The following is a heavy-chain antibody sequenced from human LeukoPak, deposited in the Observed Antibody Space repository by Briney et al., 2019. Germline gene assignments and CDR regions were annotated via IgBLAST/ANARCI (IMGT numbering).Heavy chain of an antibody. Sequence: SETLCLSCAVSGGSISGYHWSWSRQPPGKGVEWIGNLYYMRGAWYKSSLKSRVTTSVDTSRNEFSLKLSSVTSADTAVYYCARWTSGGGDCHILDYSGQGILVTASS. D-gene: IGHD2-21*02. CDR3: ARWTSGGGDCHILDY. CDR1: GGSISGYH. CDR2: LYYMRGA. J-gene: IGHJ4*02. V-gene: IGHV4-59*01.